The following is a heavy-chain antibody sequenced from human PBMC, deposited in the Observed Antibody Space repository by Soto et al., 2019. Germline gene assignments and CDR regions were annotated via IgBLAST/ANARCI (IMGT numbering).Heavy chain of an antibody. V-gene: IGHV4-39*01. D-gene: IGHD3-10*01. CDR3: ASSSLIWFPALDD. J-gene: IGHJ4*02. Sequence: PSETLSLICTVSGGSISSSSYYWGWIRQPPGKGLEWIGSIYYSGSTYYNPSLKSRVTISVDTSKNQFSLKLSSVTAADTAVYYCASSSLIWFPALDDWGQGTLGTGS. CDR1: GGSISSSSYY. CDR2: IYYSGST.